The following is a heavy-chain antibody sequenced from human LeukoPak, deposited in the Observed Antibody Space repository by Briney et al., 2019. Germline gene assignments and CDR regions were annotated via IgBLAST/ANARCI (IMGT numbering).Heavy chain of an antibody. CDR3: ARDGSPRVDTAMVAPLRGY. V-gene: IGHV1-3*01. CDR1: GYTFTSYA. D-gene: IGHD5-18*01. Sequence: VASVKVSCKASGYTFTSYAMHWVRQAPGQRLEWMGWINAGNGNTKYSQKFQGRVTITRDTSASTAYMELRSLRSDDTAVYYCARDGSPRVDTAMVAPLRGYWGQGTLVTVSS. CDR2: INAGNGNT. J-gene: IGHJ4*02.